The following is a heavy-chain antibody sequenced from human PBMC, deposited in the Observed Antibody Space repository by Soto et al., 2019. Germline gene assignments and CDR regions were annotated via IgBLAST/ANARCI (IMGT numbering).Heavy chain of an antibody. CDR3: ARGAYYYDGSASYYV. J-gene: IGHJ1*01. Sequence: EVQLVESGGGSVQPGGSLRLSCAASGFTFSHYDMHWVRQQTGKSLEWVSAIGPTGDTYYPVSVKGRFTISRDNAKNSLYLQMESLRAEDTAVYYCARGAYYYDGSASYYVWGQGSLVTVSS. CDR2: IGPTGDT. V-gene: IGHV3-13*01. D-gene: IGHD3-22*01. CDR1: GFTFSHYD.